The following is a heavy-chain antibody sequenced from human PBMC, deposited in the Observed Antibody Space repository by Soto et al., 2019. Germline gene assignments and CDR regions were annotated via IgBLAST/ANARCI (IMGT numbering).Heavy chain of an antibody. CDR3: ARDWRVRCSPYYYYYGMDV. J-gene: IGHJ6*02. D-gene: IGHD2-15*01. CDR2: ISSSSSYI. CDR1: GFTFSSYS. Sequence: EVQLVESGGGLVKPGGSLRLSCAASGFTFSSYSMNWVRQAPGKGLEWVSSISSSSSYIYYADSVKGRFTISRDNAKNSLYLQTNSLRAEDTAVYYCARDWRVRCSPYYYYYGMDVWGQGTTVTVSS. V-gene: IGHV3-21*01.